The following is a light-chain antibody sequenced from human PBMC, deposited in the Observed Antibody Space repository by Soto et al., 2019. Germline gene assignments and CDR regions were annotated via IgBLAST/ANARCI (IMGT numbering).Light chain of an antibody. V-gene: IGLV1-44*01. CDR2: RDN. CDR3: APWDDSLDGPV. J-gene: IGLJ3*02. Sequence: QSVLTQPPSAFGTPGQRVTISCSGSSSNVGRNGVNWYQHLPGTAPKLLIHRDNQRPSGVPDRFSGSKTGTSASLAISGLQYEDEADYYCAPWDDSLDGPVFGGGTKLTVL. CDR1: SSNVGRNG.